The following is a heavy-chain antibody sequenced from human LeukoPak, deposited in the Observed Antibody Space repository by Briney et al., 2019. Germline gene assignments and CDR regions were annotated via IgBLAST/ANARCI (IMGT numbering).Heavy chain of an antibody. V-gene: IGHV4-59*01. D-gene: IGHD3-10*01. CDR2: IYYNGRT. CDR3: ARSELLWFGGVNSGFDY. Sequence: SETLSLTCTVSGGSISSYYWIWIRQPPGKGLEWIGYIYYNGRTYYSPSLRSRVTISVDASTNQFSLKLTSVTAADTAVYYCARSELLWFGGVNSGFDYWGQGTLVTVSS. J-gene: IGHJ4*02. CDR1: GGSISSYY.